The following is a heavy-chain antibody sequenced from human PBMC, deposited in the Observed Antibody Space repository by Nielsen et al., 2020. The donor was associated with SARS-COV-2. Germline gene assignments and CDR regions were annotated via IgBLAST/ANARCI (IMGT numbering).Heavy chain of an antibody. V-gene: IGHV1-18*01. CDR2: ISAYNDDT. CDR3: ARHRGGAFDI. D-gene: IGHD3-16*01. J-gene: IGHJ3*02. Sequence: VRQMPGKGLEWMGWISAYNDDTNYAQSLQGRVSMTTDISTSTAFMELRSLRSDDTAQYYCARHRGGAFDIWGQGTMVTVSS.